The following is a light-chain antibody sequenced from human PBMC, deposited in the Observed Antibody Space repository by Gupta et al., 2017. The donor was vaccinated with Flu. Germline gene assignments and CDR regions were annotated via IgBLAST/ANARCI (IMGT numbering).Light chain of an antibody. CDR1: SSDVGGYNY. V-gene: IGLV2-14*01. J-gene: IGLJ1*01. CDR2: EVN. Sequence: QSALTHPAPVSGAPGPSILVSCTDTSSDVGGYNYDSWYQQHPGKAPKLIIYEVNNRPSGVSNRFSGSKSGNTASLTISGLQAEDEGDYYCSSYTSSMTSVFGTGTKVTVL. CDR3: SSYTSSMTSV.